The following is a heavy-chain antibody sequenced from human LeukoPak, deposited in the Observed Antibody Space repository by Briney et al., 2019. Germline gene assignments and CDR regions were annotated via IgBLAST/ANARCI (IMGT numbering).Heavy chain of an antibody. CDR3: ARGVNYNDRSGYDY. D-gene: IGHD3-22*01. J-gene: IGHJ4*02. V-gene: IGHV5-51*01. CDR2: IHPSDSET. Sequence: HGESLKISCRSSGHDFTSYWIAWVRQLPGKGLEWMGIIHPSDSETQYGPSFQGQVTISADKSISTAYLQWSSLKASDTATYYCARGVNYNDRSGYDYWGQGTLVTVSS. CDR1: GHDFTSYW.